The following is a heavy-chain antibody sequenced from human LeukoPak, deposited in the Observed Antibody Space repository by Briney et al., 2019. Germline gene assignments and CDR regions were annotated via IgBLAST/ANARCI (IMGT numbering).Heavy chain of an antibody. CDR1: GGSISSYY. CDR2: IYYSGST. D-gene: IGHD3-3*01. V-gene: IGHV4-59*01. Sequence: PSETLSLTCTVSGGSISSYYWSWIRQPPGKGLEWIGYIYYSGSTYYNPSLKSRVTISVDTSKNQFSLKLSSVTAADTAVYYCARGVVMLFDYWGQGTLVTVSS. CDR3: ARGVVMLFDY. J-gene: IGHJ4*02.